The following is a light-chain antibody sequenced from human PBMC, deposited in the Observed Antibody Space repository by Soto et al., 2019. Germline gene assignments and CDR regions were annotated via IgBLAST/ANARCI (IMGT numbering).Light chain of an antibody. CDR3: LQDYNYPFT. CDR1: QGIRND. Sequence: TQSPSSLSASVGDRVTITCRASQGIRNDLGWYQQKAGEAPKLLIYAASSLQSGVPSRFSGSGSGTDFTLTISSLQPEDFATYYCLQDYNYPFTFGPGTKVDIK. V-gene: IGKV1-6*01. CDR2: AAS. J-gene: IGKJ3*01.